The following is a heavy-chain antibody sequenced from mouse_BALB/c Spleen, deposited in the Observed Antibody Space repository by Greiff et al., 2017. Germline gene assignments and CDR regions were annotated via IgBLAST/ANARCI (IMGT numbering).Heavy chain of an antibody. V-gene: IGHV1-80*01. CDR2: IYPGDGDT. Sequence: VKLVESGAELVRPGSSVKISCKASGYAFSSYWMNWVKQRPGQGLEWIGQIYPGDGDTNYNGKFKGKATLTADKSSSTAYMQLSSLTSEDSAVYFCARGALLVFDYWGQGTTLTVSS. CDR1: GYAFSSYW. CDR3: ARGALLVFDY. D-gene: IGHD1-2*01. J-gene: IGHJ2*01.